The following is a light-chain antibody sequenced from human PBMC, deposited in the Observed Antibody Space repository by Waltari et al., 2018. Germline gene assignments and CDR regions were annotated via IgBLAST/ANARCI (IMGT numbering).Light chain of an antibody. Sequence: QSALTQPASVSGSPGQSVTIFCTGTSNDVGGYNSVSWYPEHQGQAPRVIIYAVSDRPSGVSDRFSGSKSGNTASLTISGLQAEDEADYYRSSQSSNNVVLFGGGTKLTVL. CDR1: SNDVGGYNS. CDR3: SSQSSNNVVL. CDR2: AVS. V-gene: IGLV2-14*01. J-gene: IGLJ2*01.